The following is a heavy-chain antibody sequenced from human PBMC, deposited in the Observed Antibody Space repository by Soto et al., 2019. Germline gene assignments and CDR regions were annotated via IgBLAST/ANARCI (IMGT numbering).Heavy chain of an antibody. CDR1: GYTFSRYG. Sequence: QGQLVQSGPEAKKPGASVKVSCKASGYTFSRYGISWVRQAPGQGLEWMGWISGDNGDTKNAQKVQGRVTMTIDTSTYTAYMELRSLTSYDTAIYYCAKNGQPPYYYYGMDVWGQGTTVTVSS. D-gene: IGHD2-8*01. J-gene: IGHJ6*02. CDR3: AKNGQPPYYYYGMDV. CDR2: ISGDNGDT. V-gene: IGHV1-18*01.